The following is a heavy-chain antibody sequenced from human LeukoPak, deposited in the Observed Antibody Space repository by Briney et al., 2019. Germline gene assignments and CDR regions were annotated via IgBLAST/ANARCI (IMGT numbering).Heavy chain of an antibody. CDR1: GFTFSSYA. V-gene: IGHV3-30*04. J-gene: IGHJ4*02. CDR2: ISYDGSNK. D-gene: IGHD3-22*01. CDR3: ARGRYYYDSSGYTDY. Sequence: GGSLRLSCAASGFTFSSYAMHWVRQAPGKGLEWVAVISYDGSNKYYADSVKGRFTISRDNSKNTLYLQMNSLRAEDTAVYYCARGRYYYDSSGYTDYRGQGTLVTVSS.